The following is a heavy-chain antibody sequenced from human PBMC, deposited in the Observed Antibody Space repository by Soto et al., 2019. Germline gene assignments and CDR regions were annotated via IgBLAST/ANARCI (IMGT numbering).Heavy chain of an antibody. D-gene: IGHD1-7*01. Sequence: QVQLVESGGGVVQPGRSLRLSCAASGFSFSTYGMYWVRQAPAGGLEWVALVWYDGSKEYYADSVKGLFTISRDNSKNTLYLQMNSLRAEDTAVYFCARTDWNYGTGVFDIWGQGTMVTVSS. CDR3: ARTDWNYGTGVFDI. CDR1: GFSFSTYG. CDR2: VWYDGSKE. V-gene: IGHV3-33*01. J-gene: IGHJ3*02.